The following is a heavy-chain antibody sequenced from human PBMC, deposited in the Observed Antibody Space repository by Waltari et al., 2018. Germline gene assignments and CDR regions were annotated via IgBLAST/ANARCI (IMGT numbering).Heavy chain of an antibody. CDR3: ARVGWRGGIWDY. V-gene: IGHV4-38-2*02. D-gene: IGHD3-16*01. Sequence: QVQLQESGPGLVKPSETLSLTCTVSGYSISSGYYWGWIRQPPGKGLEWIGSIYHSGSTYYTPSLKSRGTIAVDTSKNQFSLKLGSVTAADTAVYYCARVGWRGGIWDYWGQGTLVTVSS. J-gene: IGHJ4*02. CDR2: IYHSGST. CDR1: GYSISSGYY.